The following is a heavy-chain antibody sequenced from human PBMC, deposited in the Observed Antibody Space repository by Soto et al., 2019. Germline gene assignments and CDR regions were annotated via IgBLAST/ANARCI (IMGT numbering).Heavy chain of an antibody. D-gene: IGHD3-22*01. Sequence: PSETLSLTCPVSGGSISSYYWSWIRQPPGKGLEWIGYIYYSGSTNYNPSLKSRVTISVDTSKNQFSLKLSSVTAADTAVYYCARQRYYYDSSGYPKFLFDYWGQGTLVTVSS. J-gene: IGHJ4*02. CDR1: GGSISSYY. V-gene: IGHV4-59*08. CDR2: IYYSGST. CDR3: ARQRYYYDSSGYPKFLFDY.